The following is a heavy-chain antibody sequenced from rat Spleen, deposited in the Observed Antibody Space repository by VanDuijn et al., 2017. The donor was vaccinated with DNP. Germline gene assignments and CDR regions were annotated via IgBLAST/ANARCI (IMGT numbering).Heavy chain of an antibody. D-gene: IGHD1-3*01. V-gene: IGHV5S13*01. CDR1: GFTFSDYY. CDR3: ARHGRVTTVATYWYFDF. Sequence: EVQLVETGGGLVQPGRSLKLSCAASGFTFSDYYMAWVRQAPTRGLEWVAAIRHDGCNTYYRDSVMCRFTIPRDNAKNTQYLQMDSLRSEDTATYYCARHGRVTTVATYWYFDFWGPGTMVTVSS. CDR2: IRHDGCNT. J-gene: IGHJ1*01.